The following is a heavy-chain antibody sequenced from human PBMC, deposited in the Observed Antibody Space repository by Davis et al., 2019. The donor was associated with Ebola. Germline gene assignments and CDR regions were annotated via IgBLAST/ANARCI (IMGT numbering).Heavy chain of an antibody. CDR1: GDSVSSNSGA. CDR3: ARGWLRTGMDV. Sequence: PSETLSLTCDISGDSVSSNSGAWNWIRQSPSRGLEWLGRTYYLSKWYNDYAPSVVGRISINADTSKNHFSLQLNSVTPEDTAMYYCARGWLRTGMDVWGKGTTVTVSS. J-gene: IGHJ6*04. V-gene: IGHV6-1*01. CDR2: TYYLSKWYN. D-gene: IGHD5-12*01.